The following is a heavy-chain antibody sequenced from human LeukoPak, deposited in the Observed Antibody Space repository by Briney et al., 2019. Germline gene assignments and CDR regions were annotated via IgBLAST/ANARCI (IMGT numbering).Heavy chain of an antibody. V-gene: IGHV1-3*01. Sequence: ASVKVSCKASGYTFTSYAMHWVRQAPGQRLEWMGWINAGNGNTKYSQKFQGRVTITRDTSASTAYMELSSLRSEDTAVYYCARAHYDSSGYYGWVGYFDYWGQGTLVTVSS. CDR1: GYTFTSYA. D-gene: IGHD3-22*01. CDR2: INAGNGNT. J-gene: IGHJ4*02. CDR3: ARAHYDSSGYYGWVGYFDY.